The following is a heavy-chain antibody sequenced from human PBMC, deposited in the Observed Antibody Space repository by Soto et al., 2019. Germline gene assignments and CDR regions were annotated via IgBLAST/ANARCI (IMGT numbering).Heavy chain of an antibody. Sequence: QVQLVQSGAEVKKPGASVKVSCKASGYTFTSYYMHWVRQAPGQGLEWMGIINPSGGSTSYAQKFQGRVTMTRDTSTSTVYMELSSLRSEDTAVYYCARDEVAPQDYYGTDVWGQGTTVTVSS. V-gene: IGHV1-46*01. CDR3: ARDEVAPQDYYGTDV. J-gene: IGHJ6*02. CDR2: INPSGGST. CDR1: GYTFTSYY.